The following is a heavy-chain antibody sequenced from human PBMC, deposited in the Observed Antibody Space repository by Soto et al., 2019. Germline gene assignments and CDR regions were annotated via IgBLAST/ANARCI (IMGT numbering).Heavy chain of an antibody. CDR2: ISGSGGST. Sequence: HPGGSLRLSCAASGFTFSSYAMSWVRQAPGKGLEWVSAISGSGGSTYYADSVKGRFTISRDNPKNTLYLQMNSLRAEDTAVYYCAKDYYYDSSGFPSWFDPWGQGTLVTVSS. CDR3: AKDYYYDSSGFPSWFDP. J-gene: IGHJ5*02. D-gene: IGHD3-22*01. CDR1: GFTFSSYA. V-gene: IGHV3-23*01.